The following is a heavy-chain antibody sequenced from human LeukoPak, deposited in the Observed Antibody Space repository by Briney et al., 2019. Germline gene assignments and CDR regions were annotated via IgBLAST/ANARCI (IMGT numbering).Heavy chain of an antibody. D-gene: IGHD1-14*01. CDR1: GFTFSRYG. V-gene: IGHV4-34*01. CDR2: INHSGST. J-gene: IGHJ4*02. CDR3: ARATGDIHFDF. Sequence: GSLRLSCAASGFTFSRYGMHWVSQPPGKWLEWIGEINHSGSTNYNPSLKSRVTTSVDTSKNRFSLNLSSVTAADTAVYYCARATGDIHFDFWGRGTLVTVSS.